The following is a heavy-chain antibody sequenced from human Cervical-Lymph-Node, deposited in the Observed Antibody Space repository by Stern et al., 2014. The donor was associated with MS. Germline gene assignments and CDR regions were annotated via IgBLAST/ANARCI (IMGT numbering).Heavy chain of an antibody. CDR3: ARGELKEGLVRGMDV. CDR1: GGTFSSYA. Sequence: VQLEESGAEVKKPGSSVKVSCKASGGTFSSYAISWVRQAPEQGLEWMGGIITIFGTANYAQKFQGRVTITADESTSTAYMELSSLRSEDTAVYYCARGELKEGLVRGMDVWGQGTTVTVSS. D-gene: IGHD1-26*01. V-gene: IGHV1-69*01. J-gene: IGHJ6*02. CDR2: IITIFGTA.